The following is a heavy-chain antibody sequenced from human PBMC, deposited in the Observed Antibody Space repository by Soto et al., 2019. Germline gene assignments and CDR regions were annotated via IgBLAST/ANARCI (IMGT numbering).Heavy chain of an antibody. D-gene: IGHD5-12*01. CDR3: ARAARPVATITQALDY. V-gene: IGHV3-33*01. J-gene: IGHJ4*02. CDR1: GFTFSSYG. Sequence: HPGGSLRLACAASGFTFSSYGMHWVRQAPGKGLEWVAVIWYDGSNKYYADSVKGRFTISRDNSKNTLYLQMNSLRAEDTAVYYCARAARPVATITQALDYWGQGTLVTVSS. CDR2: IWYDGSNK.